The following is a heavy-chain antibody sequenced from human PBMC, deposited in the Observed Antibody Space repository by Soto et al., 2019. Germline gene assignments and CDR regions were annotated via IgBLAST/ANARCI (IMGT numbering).Heavy chain of an antibody. CDR1: GFTFSNAW. Sequence: KSGGSLRLSCAASGFTFSNAWMSWVRQAPGKGLEWVGRIKSKTDGGTTDYAAPVKGRFTISRDDSKNTLYLQMNSLKTEDTAVYYCTTPRILYPGYYGMDVWGQGTAFTVSS. CDR3: TTPRILYPGYYGMDV. V-gene: IGHV3-15*01. CDR2: IKSKTDGGTT. D-gene: IGHD2-8*01. J-gene: IGHJ6*02.